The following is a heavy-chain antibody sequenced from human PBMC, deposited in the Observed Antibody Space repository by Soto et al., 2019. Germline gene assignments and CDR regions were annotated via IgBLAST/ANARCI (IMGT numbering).Heavy chain of an antibody. V-gene: IGHV1-3*01. CDR2: INAGNGNT. Sequence: SVKVASKASGSTFPSSAMHWLRHAPGPRLEWMGWINAGNGNTKYSQKFQGRVTITRDTSASTAYMELSSLRSEDTAVYYCARDSSGYSYGMDVWVQGTKVTVSS. D-gene: IGHD3-22*01. J-gene: IGHJ6*02. CDR3: ARDSSGYSYGMDV. CDR1: GSTFPSSA.